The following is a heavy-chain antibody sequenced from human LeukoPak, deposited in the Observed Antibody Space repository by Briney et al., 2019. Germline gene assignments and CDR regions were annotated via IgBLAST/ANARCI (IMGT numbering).Heavy chain of an antibody. CDR2: INTDGSST. CDR1: GFTFSRYW. D-gene: IGHD4-17*01. V-gene: IGHV3-74*01. Sequence: PGGSLRLSCAAYGFTFSRYWMHWVRQAPGKGLVWVSRINTDGSSTDYADSVKGRFTMSRDNAKNTLYLQMNSLRAEDTAVYYCTRNTLGYGYWNYWGQGTLVTVSS. CDR3: TRNTLGYGYWNY. J-gene: IGHJ4*02.